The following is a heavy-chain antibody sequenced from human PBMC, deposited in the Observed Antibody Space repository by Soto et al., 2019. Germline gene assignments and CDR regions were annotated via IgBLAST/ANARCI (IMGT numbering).Heavy chain of an antibody. CDR3: ARGPPFGH. CDR1: GGCISSGGYS. J-gene: IGHJ5*02. Sequence: QMQLQESGSGLVKPSQTRSLTCAVAGGCISSGGYSWTWIRQPPGKGLEWIGYIYHGASTYYNPSLNSRVTISVDRSKNQFSLKLSSVTAADTAVYYCARGPPFGHWGQGTLVTVSS. CDR2: IYHGAST. V-gene: IGHV4-30-2*01.